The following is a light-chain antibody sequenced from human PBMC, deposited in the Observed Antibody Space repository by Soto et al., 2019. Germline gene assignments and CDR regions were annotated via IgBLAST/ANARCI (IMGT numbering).Light chain of an antibody. CDR2: DTS. CDR1: AGAVTSGHY. Sequence: QTVVTQEPSLTVSPGGTVTLTCGSSAGAVTSGHYPYWYQQKPGQAPRTLIYDTSKKHSWTPARFSGSLLEGKAALTLSGAQPEDEAEFYCSLSFSGSVLFGGGTQLTVL. J-gene: IGLJ2*01. V-gene: IGLV7-46*01. CDR3: SLSFSGSVL.